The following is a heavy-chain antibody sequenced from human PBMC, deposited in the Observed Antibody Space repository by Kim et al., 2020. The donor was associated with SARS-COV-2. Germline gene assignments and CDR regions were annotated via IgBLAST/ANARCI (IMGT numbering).Heavy chain of an antibody. CDR2: ISSNGSNK. D-gene: IGHD3-10*01. CDR3: ASSPLRYYYGSGRFYY. V-gene: IGHV3-30*04. CDR1: GFTFSSYA. J-gene: IGHJ4*01. Sequence: GGSLRLSCAASGFTFSSYAMHWVRQAPGKGLEWVAFISSNGSNKYYADSVKGRFTISRDNAKNTLYLQMNSLRAEDTAVYYCASSPLRYYYGSGRFYYW.